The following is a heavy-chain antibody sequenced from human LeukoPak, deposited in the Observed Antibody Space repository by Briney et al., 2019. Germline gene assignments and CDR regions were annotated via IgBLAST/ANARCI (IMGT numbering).Heavy chain of an antibody. CDR2: ISSSSHNI. Sequence: GGSLRLSCAASGLTFNIYEMNWVRHAPGKGLEWVSYISSSSHNIYYGDSVKGRFTISRDHAKNSLYLQMNSRRVEVTGLYYCAREGKGAFDIWGQGTMVTVSS. J-gene: IGHJ3*02. CDR3: AREGKGAFDI. V-gene: IGHV3-48*03. CDR1: GLTFNIYE. D-gene: IGHD3-10*01.